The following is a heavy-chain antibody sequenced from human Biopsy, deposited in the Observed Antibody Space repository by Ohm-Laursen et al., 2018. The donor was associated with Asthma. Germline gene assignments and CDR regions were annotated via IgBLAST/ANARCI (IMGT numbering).Heavy chain of an antibody. D-gene: IGHD2-2*01. J-gene: IGHJ4*02. CDR2: INSVFGTT. CDR3: ARKAGSCISRTCYSLDF. Sequence: SSVKVSCKSLGGTFNTYVIGWVRQAPGQGLEWMGGINSVFGTTTYPQKFQDRVTITADDSTSTVYMELGSLRSEDTAVYYCARKAGSCISRTCYSLDFWGQGTLVTASS. CDR1: GGTFNTYV. V-gene: IGHV1-69*01.